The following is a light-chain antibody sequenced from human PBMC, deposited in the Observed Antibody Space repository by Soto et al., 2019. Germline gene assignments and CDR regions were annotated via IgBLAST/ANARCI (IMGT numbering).Light chain of an antibody. CDR2: GAS. CDR1: QNVSSSY. Sequence: EIVLTQSPGTLSLSPGERATLSCRASQNVSSSYLAWYRQKPGQAPRLLIYGASSRATGISDRFSGSGSGTDFTLTISGLEPEDFAVYYCQHYGSSPLFTFGPGTKVDFK. CDR3: QHYGSSPLFT. J-gene: IGKJ3*01. V-gene: IGKV3-20*01.